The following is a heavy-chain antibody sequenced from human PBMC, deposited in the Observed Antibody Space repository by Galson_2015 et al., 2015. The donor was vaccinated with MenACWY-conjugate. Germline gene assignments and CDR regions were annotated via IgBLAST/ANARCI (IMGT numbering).Heavy chain of an antibody. V-gene: IGHV3-74*01. CDR1: GFIFSTYW. J-gene: IGHJ4*02. CDR3: GRAAAGNS. D-gene: IGHD6-13*01. CDR2: INSDGSST. Sequence: SLRLSCAASGFIFSTYWMHWVRQAPGKGLVWVSRINSDGSSTNYADSVKGRFTISRDNAKNMLYLQMNSLRAEDTAVYYCGRAAAGNSWGQGTLVTVSS.